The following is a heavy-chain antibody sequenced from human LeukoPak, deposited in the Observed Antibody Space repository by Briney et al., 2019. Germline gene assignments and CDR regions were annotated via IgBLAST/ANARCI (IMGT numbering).Heavy chain of an antibody. J-gene: IGHJ3*02. CDR3: ARDRDLYSYGSIDAFDI. CDR2: ISSSGSTI. D-gene: IGHD5-18*01. Sequence: TGGSLRLSCAASGFTFSIYEMNWVSQAPGKGLEWVSYISSSGSTIYYADSVKGRFTISRDNAKNSLYLQMNSLRAEDTAVYYCARDRDLYSYGSIDAFDIWGQGTMVTVSS. CDR1: GFTFSIYE. V-gene: IGHV3-48*03.